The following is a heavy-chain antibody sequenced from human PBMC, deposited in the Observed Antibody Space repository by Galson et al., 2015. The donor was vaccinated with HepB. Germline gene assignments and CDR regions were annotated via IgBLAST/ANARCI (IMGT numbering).Heavy chain of an antibody. V-gene: IGHV3-20*04. CDR2: IDKDGVST. CDR3: ARGSFGDIDY. J-gene: IGHJ4*02. D-gene: IGHD4-17*01. Sequence: SLRLSCATSGTNFNLYAMNWFRQAPGRGPEWVSVIDKDGVSTNYADSVKGRFTISRDNAKKSLFLQMNSLRAEDTSVYYCARGSFGDIDYWGQGTLVTVSS. CDR1: GTNFNLYA.